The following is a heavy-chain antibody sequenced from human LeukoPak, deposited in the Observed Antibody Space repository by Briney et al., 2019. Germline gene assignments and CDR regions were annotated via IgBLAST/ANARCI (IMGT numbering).Heavy chain of an antibody. V-gene: IGHV1-69*13. CDR1: GGTFSGYA. Sequence: GALVKVSCKASGGTFSGYAISWVRQAPGQGLEWMGGIIPIFGTANYAQKFQGRVTITADESTSTAYMELSSLRSEDTAVYYCARGAYRSGSYYPFDYWGQGTLVTVSS. CDR3: ARGAYRSGSYYPFDY. J-gene: IGHJ4*02. CDR2: IIPIFGTA. D-gene: IGHD3-10*01.